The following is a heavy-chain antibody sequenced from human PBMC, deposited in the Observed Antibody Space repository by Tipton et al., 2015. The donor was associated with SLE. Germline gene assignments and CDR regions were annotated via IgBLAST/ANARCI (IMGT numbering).Heavy chain of an antibody. V-gene: IGHV3-9*01. CDR2: LGWNSGSI. CDR3: ARDRGGLVDTGMIEY. D-gene: IGHD5-18*01. Sequence: SLRLSCAASGFTFKNYAMHWVRQVPGKGLEWVSGLGWNSGSIDYADSVKGRFTISRDNAKDSLYLQMNSLRVEDTALYYCARDRGGLVDTGMIEYWGQGTLVTVSS. CDR1: GFTFKNYA. J-gene: IGHJ4*02.